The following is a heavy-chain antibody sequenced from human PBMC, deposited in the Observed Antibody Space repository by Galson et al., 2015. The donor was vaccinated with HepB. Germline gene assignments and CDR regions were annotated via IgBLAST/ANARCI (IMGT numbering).Heavy chain of an antibody. V-gene: IGHV4-31*03. J-gene: IGHJ4*02. CDR1: GGSISSGDYY. CDR2: IYYSEST. Sequence: LSLTCTVSGGSISSGDYYWSWIRQHPGKGLEWIGYIYYSESTYYNPSLKSRASISVDTSKNQFSLRLRSVTADDTAMYYCARGGMATIGGPTFDLWGQGTLVTVSS. CDR3: ARGGMATIGGPTFDL. D-gene: IGHD5-24*01.